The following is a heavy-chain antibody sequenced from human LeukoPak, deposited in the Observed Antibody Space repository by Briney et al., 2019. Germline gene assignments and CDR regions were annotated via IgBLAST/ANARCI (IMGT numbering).Heavy chain of an antibody. J-gene: IGHJ4*02. Sequence: PSETLSLTCTVSGGSISSYYWSWIRQPAGKGLEWIGRIYTSGSTNYNPSLKSRVTMSVDTSKNQFSLKLSSVTAADTAVYYCAKDGTPDSSSWYGYWGQGTLVTVSS. V-gene: IGHV4-4*07. CDR2: IYTSGST. CDR3: AKDGTPDSSSWYGY. CDR1: GGSISSYY. D-gene: IGHD6-13*01.